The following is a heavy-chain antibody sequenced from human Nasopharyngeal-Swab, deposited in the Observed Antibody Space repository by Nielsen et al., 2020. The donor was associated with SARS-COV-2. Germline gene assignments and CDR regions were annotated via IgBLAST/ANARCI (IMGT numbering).Heavy chain of an antibody. CDR2: ISVSGDFT. J-gene: IGHJ3*02. CDR3: AKSYSGGYDASDI. V-gene: IGHV3-23*01. CDR1: GFTFTTYA. Sequence: GGSLRLSCVASGFTFTTYAMSWVRQAPGKGLEWVSDISVSGDFTYYADSVKGRFTVSRDNSQNTFYLQMDSLRADDTAVYYCAKSYSGGYDASDIWGQGTMVTVSS. D-gene: IGHD1-26*01.